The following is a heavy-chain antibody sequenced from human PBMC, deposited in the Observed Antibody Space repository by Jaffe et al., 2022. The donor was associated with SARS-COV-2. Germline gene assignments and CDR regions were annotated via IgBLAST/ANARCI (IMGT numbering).Heavy chain of an antibody. Sequence: EVSLVQSGAELKKPGESLKISCKGSGFTFSNYWIAWVRQKPGESLEWMGIIYPGDSDTRYNPSFQGRVTISADKSVNTAYLEWTSLEASDTAIYYCARPILENLRHPFDLWGQGTMLTVSS. CDR3: ARPILENLRHPFDL. V-gene: IGHV5-51*01. CDR1: GFTFSNYW. CDR2: IYPGDSDT. J-gene: IGHJ3*01. D-gene: IGHD2-2*02.